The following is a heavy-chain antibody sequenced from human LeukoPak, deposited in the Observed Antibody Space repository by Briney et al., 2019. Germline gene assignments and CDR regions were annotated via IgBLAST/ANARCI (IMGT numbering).Heavy chain of an antibody. J-gene: IGHJ3*02. CDR1: GGSISNYY. V-gene: IGHV4-59*01. Sequence: SETLSLTCTVSGGSISNYYWSWIRQPPGKGLEWIGYFYYSGRTSYNPSLKSRVTISVATSKNQFSLKLSSVTAADTAVYYCAKGGIRSGAFDIWGQGTRVTVSS. D-gene: IGHD6-13*01. CDR3: AKGGIRSGAFDI. CDR2: FYYSGRT.